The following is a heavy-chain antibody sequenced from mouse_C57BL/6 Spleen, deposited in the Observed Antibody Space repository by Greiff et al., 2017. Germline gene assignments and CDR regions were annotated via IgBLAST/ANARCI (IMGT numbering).Heavy chain of an antibody. Sequence: EVQLQQSGPELVKPGASVKISCKASGYTFTDYYMNWVKQSHGKSLEWIGNINPNTGGTSYNKKFKGKATLTVDKSSSTAFMELRCLTSEDSAVYYCARGFTTDMDCWGKGTSVTVSS. CDR1: GYTFTDYY. D-gene: IGHD1-1*01. CDR2: INPNTGGT. J-gene: IGHJ4*01. CDR3: ARGFTTDMDC. V-gene: IGHV1-26*01.